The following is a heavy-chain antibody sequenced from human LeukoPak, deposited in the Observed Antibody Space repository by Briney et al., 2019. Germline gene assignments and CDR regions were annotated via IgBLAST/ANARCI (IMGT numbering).Heavy chain of an antibody. D-gene: IGHD1-26*01. CDR2: IKYDGSAK. CDR1: GFTLSSYW. Sequence: GESLRLSCAASGFTLSSYWMSLVRQAPGKGLEWVANIKYDGSAKYYVDSVKGRFTISRDDAKNSLYLEMNSLRAEDTAVYYCARDLFSGSYQEDFWGQGALVTVSS. V-gene: IGHV3-7*01. CDR3: ARDLFSGSYQEDF. J-gene: IGHJ4*02.